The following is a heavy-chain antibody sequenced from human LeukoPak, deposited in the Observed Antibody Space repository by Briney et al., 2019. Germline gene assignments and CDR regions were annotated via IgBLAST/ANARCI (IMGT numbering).Heavy chain of an antibody. Sequence: SETLSLTCAVYGGSFSGYYWSWIRQPPGKGLEWIGEINHSGSTNYNPSLKSRVTISVDTSKNQFSLKLSSVTAADTAVYYCRLDDILTGYYLNYYYYYMDVWGKGTTVTVSS. V-gene: IGHV4-34*03. CDR1: GGSFSGYY. CDR2: INHSGST. CDR3: RLDDILTGYYLNYYYYYMDV. J-gene: IGHJ6*03. D-gene: IGHD3-9*01.